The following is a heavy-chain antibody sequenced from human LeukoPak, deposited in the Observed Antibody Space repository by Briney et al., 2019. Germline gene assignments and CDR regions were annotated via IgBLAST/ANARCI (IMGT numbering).Heavy chain of an antibody. Sequence: ASETLSLTCTVSGGSISSYYGSWIRQPPGKGLEWIGYIYYSGSTNYNPSLKSRVTISVDTSKNQFSLNLSSVTAADTAVYYCARDQQLEYFDNLRRGSMVTVSS. V-gene: IGHV4-59*01. CDR1: GGSISSYY. D-gene: IGHD6-6*01. CDR2: IYYSGST. J-gene: IGHJ4*02. CDR3: ARDQQLEYFDN.